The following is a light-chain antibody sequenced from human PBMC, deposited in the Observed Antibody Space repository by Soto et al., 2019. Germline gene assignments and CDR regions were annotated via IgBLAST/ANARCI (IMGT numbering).Light chain of an antibody. CDR2: GAS. V-gene: IGKV3D-15*01. J-gene: IGKJ1*01. Sequence: TKSAVALSLSPAERATLSWMASQNVNSNLAWYQQKPGQAPRFLIYGASTRATGIPARFSGSGSGTEFTLTISSLESEDFEVYYCHHYDNWPRTFGQGTKVDIK. CDR3: HHYDNWPRT. CDR1: QNVNSN.